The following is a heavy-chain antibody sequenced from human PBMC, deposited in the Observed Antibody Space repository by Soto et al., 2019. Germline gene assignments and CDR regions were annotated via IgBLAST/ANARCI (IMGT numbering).Heavy chain of an antibody. Sequence: GGSLRLSCAASGFTFSSYSMNWVRQAPGKGLEWVSYISSSSSTIYYADSVKGRFTISRDNPKNSLYLQMNSLRAEDTAVYYCARKVAAAGPNWFDPWGQGTLVTVSS. D-gene: IGHD6-13*01. J-gene: IGHJ5*02. CDR3: ARKVAAAGPNWFDP. V-gene: IGHV3-48*01. CDR2: ISSSSSTI. CDR1: GFTFSSYS.